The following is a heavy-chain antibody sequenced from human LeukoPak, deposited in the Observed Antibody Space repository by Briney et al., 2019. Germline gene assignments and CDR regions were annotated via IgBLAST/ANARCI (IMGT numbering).Heavy chain of an antibody. J-gene: IGHJ4*02. D-gene: IGHD3-9*01. CDR2: MDPNSVNT. Sequence: ASVKVSCKAFGYTFTSYDINWVRQATGQGLEWMGWMDPNSVNTGYAQKVQGRVTMTRNTSISTAYMELSSLRSEDTVVFFREKTAYEILTGWVFFGYYFDYWGQGTLVTVSS. V-gene: IGHV1-8*01. CDR3: EKTAYEILTGWVFFGYYFDY. CDR1: GYTFTSYD.